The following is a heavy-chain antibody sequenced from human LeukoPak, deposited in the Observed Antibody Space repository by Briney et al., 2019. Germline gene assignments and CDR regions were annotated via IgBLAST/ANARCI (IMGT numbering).Heavy chain of an antibody. CDR1: GFTLSSYS. CDR3: ARDLTTGVFDY. Sequence: GGSLRLSCAASGFTLSSYSMNWVRQAPGKGLEWVSYISSSSSTIYYADSVKGRFTISRDNAKNSLYLQMNSLRAEDTAVYYCARDLTTGVFDYWGQGTLVTVSS. J-gene: IGHJ4*02. CDR2: ISSSSSTI. V-gene: IGHV3-48*01. D-gene: IGHD4-23*01.